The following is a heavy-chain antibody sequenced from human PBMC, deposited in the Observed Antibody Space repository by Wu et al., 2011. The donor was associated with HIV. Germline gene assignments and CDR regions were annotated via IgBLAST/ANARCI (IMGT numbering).Heavy chain of an antibody. D-gene: IGHD1-1*01. CDR1: GNTFSSYA. CDR2: IIPIFGTA. CDR3: ARVDHWNDRGFDY. Sequence: QVQLMQSGAEVKKPGSSVKVSCKASGNTFSSYAISWVRQAPGQGLEWMGRIIPIFGTANYAQKFQGRVTITADKSTSTAYMELSSLTSEDTAVYYCARVDHWNDRGFDYWGQGTLVTVSS. V-gene: IGHV1-69*14. J-gene: IGHJ4*02.